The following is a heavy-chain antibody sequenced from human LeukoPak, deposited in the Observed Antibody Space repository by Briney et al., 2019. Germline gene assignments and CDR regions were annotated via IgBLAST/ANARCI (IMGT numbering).Heavy chain of an antibody. CDR2: ISGSGGST. V-gene: IGHV3-23*01. D-gene: IGHD1-14*01. Sequence: PGGSLRLSCAASGFTFSSYCMSWVRQAPGKGLEWVSAISGSGGSTYYADSVKGQFTISRDNSKNTLYLQMNSIRDEDTAVYYCAKAGIREWGYYYYMDVWGKGTTVTISS. CDR1: GFTFSSYC. J-gene: IGHJ6*03. CDR3: AKAGIREWGYYYYMDV.